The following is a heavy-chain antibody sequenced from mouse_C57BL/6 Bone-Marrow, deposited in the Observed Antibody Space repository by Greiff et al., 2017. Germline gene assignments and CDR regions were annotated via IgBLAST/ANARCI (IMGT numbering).Heavy chain of an antibody. CDR2: IDPSDSYT. CDR1: GYTFTSYW. CDR3: AGGGELRFDY. Sequence: VQLQQPGAELVRPGTSVKLSCKASGYTFTSYWMHWVKQRPGPGLEWIGEIDPSDSYTNYNQKFKGKSTLTVDKSSSTAYMQLSSLTSEDSAVYCDAGGGELRFDYWGQGTTLTVSS. D-gene: IGHD2-4*01. J-gene: IGHJ2*01. V-gene: IGHV1-59*01.